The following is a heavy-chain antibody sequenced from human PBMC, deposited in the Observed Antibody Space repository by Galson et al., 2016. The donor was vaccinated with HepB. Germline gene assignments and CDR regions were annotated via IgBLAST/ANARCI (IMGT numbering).Heavy chain of an antibody. D-gene: IGHD1-26*01. CDR1: GGTFDTFA. V-gene: IGHV1-69*13. CDR2: IIPMFGRP. J-gene: IGHJ4*02. CDR3: SGNPARGWELQTAFDF. Sequence: SVKVSCKASGGTFDTFAFNWVRQAPGQGLEWVGVIIPMFGRPNSGQKFQDRVTITADGSTSTVYMELRSLRLEDTAVYYGSGNPARGWELQTAFDFWGQGTLVTVSS.